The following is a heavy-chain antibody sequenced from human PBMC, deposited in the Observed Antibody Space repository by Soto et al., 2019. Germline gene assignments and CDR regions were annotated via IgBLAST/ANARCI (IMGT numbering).Heavy chain of an antibody. D-gene: IGHD4-17*01. Sequence: ASVKVSCKASGYTFTDYYMPWVRQAPGQGLEWMGWINPNSGGTYHAQKFQGRVTMARDTSISTAYMELSRLGSDDTAVYYCAKSLTTVTTLVDYWGQGTLVTVSS. J-gene: IGHJ4*02. V-gene: IGHV1-2*02. CDR2: INPNSGGT. CDR3: AKSLTTVTTLVDY. CDR1: GYTFTDYY.